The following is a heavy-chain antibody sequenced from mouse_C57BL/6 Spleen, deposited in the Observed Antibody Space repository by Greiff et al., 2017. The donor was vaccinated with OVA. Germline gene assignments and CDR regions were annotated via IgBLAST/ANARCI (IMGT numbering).Heavy chain of an antibody. CDR2: ISYDGSN. V-gene: IGHV3-6*01. CDR3: ARDQKGYDGYYAMDY. D-gene: IGHD2-2*01. Sequence: EVKLMESGPGLVKPSQSLSLTCSVTGYSITSGYYWNWIRQFPGNKLEWMGYISYDGSNNYNPSLKNRISITRDTSKNQFFLKLNSVTTEDTATYYCARDQKGYDGYYAMDYWGQGTSVTVSS. CDR1: GYSITSGYY. J-gene: IGHJ4*01.